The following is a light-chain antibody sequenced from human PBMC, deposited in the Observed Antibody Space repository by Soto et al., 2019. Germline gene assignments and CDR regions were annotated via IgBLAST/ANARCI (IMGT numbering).Light chain of an antibody. Sequence: TGTSSDVGGYNYVSWYQQHPGKAPKLMIYEVSNRPLGVSNRFSGSKSGNTASLTISGLQAEDEADYYCTSYTSSSTLDVFGTGTKV. J-gene: IGLJ1*01. CDR2: EVS. CDR3: TSYTSSSTLDV. CDR1: SSDVGGYNY. V-gene: IGLV2-14*01.